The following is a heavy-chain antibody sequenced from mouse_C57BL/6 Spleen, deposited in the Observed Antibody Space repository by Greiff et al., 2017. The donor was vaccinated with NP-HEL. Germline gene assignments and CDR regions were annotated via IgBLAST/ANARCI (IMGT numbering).Heavy chain of an antibody. V-gene: IGHV5-17*01. CDR3: AIDSSGFAY. CDR1: GFTFSDYG. D-gene: IGHD3-2*02. CDR2: ISSGSSTI. Sequence: EVKLVESGGGLVKPGGSLKLSCAASGFTFSDYGMHWVRQAPEKGLEWVAYISSGSSTIYYADTVKGRFTISRDNAKNTLFLQMTSLRSEDTAMYYCAIDSSGFAYWGQGTLVTVSA. J-gene: IGHJ3*01.